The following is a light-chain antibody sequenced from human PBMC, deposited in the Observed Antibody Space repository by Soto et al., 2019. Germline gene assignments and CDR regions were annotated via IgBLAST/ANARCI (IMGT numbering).Light chain of an antibody. CDR3: QQSYMDPIT. V-gene: IGKV1-39*01. J-gene: IGKJ5*01. CDR2: DAS. CDR1: QSISTY. Sequence: DILMTQSPSSLSASVGNRVTITCRASQSISTYLNWYQKKPGKAPNLLIYDASRLQSGVPSRFSGSGGGTDFTLSISSVQPEDFATYSCQQSYMDPITFGQGTRLEIK.